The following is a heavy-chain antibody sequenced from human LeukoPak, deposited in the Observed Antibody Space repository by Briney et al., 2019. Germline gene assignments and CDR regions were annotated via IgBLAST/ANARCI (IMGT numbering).Heavy chain of an antibody. V-gene: IGHV3-20*04. CDR1: GFTFDDYG. D-gene: IGHD4-17*01. Sequence: GGSLRLSCAASGFTFDDYGMSWVRQAPGKGLEWVSGINWNGGSTGYADSVKGRFTISRDNAKNSLYLQMNSLRAEDTALYYCARSDGDYYYYYYMDVWGKGTTVTVSS. J-gene: IGHJ6*03. CDR3: ARSDGDYYYYYYMDV. CDR2: INWNGGST.